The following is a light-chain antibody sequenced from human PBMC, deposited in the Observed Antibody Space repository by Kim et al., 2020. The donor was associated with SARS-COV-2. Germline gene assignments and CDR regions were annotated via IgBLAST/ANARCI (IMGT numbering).Light chain of an antibody. CDR2: AAS. J-gene: IGKJ1*01. CDR1: QGISNY. V-gene: IGKV1-27*01. CDR3: QEYNGAPPLT. Sequence: SVGDRVTITCRASQGISNYLAWYQQKPGKAPKLLIYAASALQSGVPSRFSGSGSGTDFALTINSLQADDVATYYCQEYNGAPPLTFGQGTKVDIK.